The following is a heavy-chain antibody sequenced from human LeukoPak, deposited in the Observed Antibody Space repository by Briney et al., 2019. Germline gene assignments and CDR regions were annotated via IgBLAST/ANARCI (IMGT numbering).Heavy chain of an antibody. CDR3: VRGKGYYEI. J-gene: IGHJ4*02. Sequence: GGSLRLSCAASGFSFSTYWMSWARQAPGKRPEWMANIKQDGSEKYYVDSVKGRFTISRDNAKNSLFLQMNSLRAEDTAMYYCVRGKGYYEIRGQGTLVTVSS. D-gene: IGHD3-22*01. V-gene: IGHV3-7*01. CDR2: IKQDGSEK. CDR1: GFSFSTYW.